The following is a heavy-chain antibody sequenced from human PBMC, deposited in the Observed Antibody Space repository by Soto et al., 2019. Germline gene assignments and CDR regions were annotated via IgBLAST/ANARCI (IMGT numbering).Heavy chain of an antibody. Sequence: QITLKESGPPLVKPTQTLTLTCTFSGFSLSTSGVGVGWIRQPPGKALEWLALIYWNDDKRYSPSLKSRLTITKDTSKNPVVLTMTNMDPVDTATYYCALSGGSGFPFDYWGQGTLVTVSS. CDR1: GFSLSTSGVG. V-gene: IGHV2-5*01. CDR3: ALSGGSGFPFDY. CDR2: IYWNDDK. J-gene: IGHJ4*02. D-gene: IGHD3-22*01.